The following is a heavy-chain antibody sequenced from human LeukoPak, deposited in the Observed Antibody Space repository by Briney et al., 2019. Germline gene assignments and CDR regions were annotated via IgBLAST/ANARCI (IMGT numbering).Heavy chain of an antibody. CDR3: ARASITMARGELVFYFDY. CDR2: ISSSGSTR. CDR1: GFTFSTFA. V-gene: IGHV3-48*03. Sequence: GGSLRLSCEASGFTFSTFAMIWVRQPPGKGLEWVSYISSSGSTRYYADSVKGRFTISRDNAKNSLYLQINSLRAEDTAVYYCARASITMARGELVFYFDYWGQGTLVTVSS. J-gene: IGHJ4*02. D-gene: IGHD3-10*01.